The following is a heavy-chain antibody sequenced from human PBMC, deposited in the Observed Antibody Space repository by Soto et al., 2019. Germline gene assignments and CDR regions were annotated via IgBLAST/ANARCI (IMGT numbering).Heavy chain of an antibody. D-gene: IGHD6-13*01. CDR3: ARDPAAGGGFDY. CDR2: IYSGGSK. V-gene: IGHV3-53*01. CDR1: GFTVSSNY. J-gene: IGHJ4*02. Sequence: GGSLRLSCAASGFTVSSNYMSWVRQAPGKGLEWVSVIYSGGSKCYADSVKGRFTISRDNSKNTLYLEMNSLRAEDTAVYYCARDPAAGGGFDYWGQGTLVTVSS.